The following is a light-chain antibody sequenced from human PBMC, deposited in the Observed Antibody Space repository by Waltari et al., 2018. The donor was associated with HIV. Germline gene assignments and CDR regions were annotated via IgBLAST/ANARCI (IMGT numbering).Light chain of an antibody. CDR2: WAF. V-gene: IGKV4-1*01. CDR1: QTVLYSSNNKNY. Sequence: DIVMTQSPDSLTVSLGERAAINCKSSQTVLYSSNNKNYVAWYQQRPGQPPRLLISWAFTRESGVPSRFSGSGSGTEFPLTISSVQAEDVAVYYCQQYYSTPRTFGQGTKVEIK. CDR3: QQYYSTPRT. J-gene: IGKJ1*01.